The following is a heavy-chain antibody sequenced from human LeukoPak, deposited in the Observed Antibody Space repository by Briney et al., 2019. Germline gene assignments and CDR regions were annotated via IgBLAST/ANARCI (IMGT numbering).Heavy chain of an antibody. J-gene: IGHJ4*02. CDR3: ARHNDGYSGYGGIDY. V-gene: IGHV5-51*01. CDR1: GYSFTSHW. CDR2: IYPGDSDT. Sequence: GESLKISCKGSGYSFTSHWIGWVRQMPGKGLEWMGIIYPGDSDTRYSPSFQGHVTVSADKSISTAYLQWSSLKASDTAMYYCARHNDGYSGYGGIDYWGQGTLVTVSS. D-gene: IGHD5-12*01.